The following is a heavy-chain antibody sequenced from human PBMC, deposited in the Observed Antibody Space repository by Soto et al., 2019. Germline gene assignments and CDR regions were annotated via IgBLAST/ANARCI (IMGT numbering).Heavy chain of an antibody. CDR2: IIPIFHTT. D-gene: IGHD2-15*01. CDR1: GGTFNTYG. Sequence: QVRLVQSGAEVKNFGSSLKVSCKASGGTFNTYGLNWVRQAPGQGLEWMGGIIPIFHTTHYAQKFRDRVTITAYESTTTAYMERNGLRSEDTAMYYCATWACVVTTPDFMGPYDCWGQGTLVTVSS. V-gene: IGHV1-69*01. CDR3: ATWACVVTTPDFMGPYDC. J-gene: IGHJ4*02.